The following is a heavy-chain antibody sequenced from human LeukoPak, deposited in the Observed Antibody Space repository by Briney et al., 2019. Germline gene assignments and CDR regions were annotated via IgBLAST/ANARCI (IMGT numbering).Heavy chain of an antibody. CDR1: GGSFSGYY. CDR3: ARGLTPRYCSSTSCYFDWFDP. Sequence: PSETLSLTCAVYGGSFSGYYWSWIRQPPGKGLEWIGEINHSGSTNYNPSLKSRVTISVDMSKNQFSLKLSSVTAADTAVYYCARGLTPRYCSSTSCYFDWFDPWGQGTLVTVSS. J-gene: IGHJ5*02. CDR2: INHSGST. V-gene: IGHV4-34*01. D-gene: IGHD2-2*01.